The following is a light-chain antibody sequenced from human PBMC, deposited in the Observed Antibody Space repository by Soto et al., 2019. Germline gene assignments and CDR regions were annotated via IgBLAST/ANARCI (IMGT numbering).Light chain of an antibody. CDR1: QGSRND. CDR3: LQHNSYPYT. CDR2: AAS. Sequence: DIQMTHSPSSLSASVGDRVTITCRASQGSRNDLCWYLQKPGKAPKRLSYAASSLQSGVPSRFRGSGSGTKFPLTISSLQHEDFATYYCLQHNSYPYTFGQGTKLEIK. V-gene: IGKV1-17*01. J-gene: IGKJ2*01.